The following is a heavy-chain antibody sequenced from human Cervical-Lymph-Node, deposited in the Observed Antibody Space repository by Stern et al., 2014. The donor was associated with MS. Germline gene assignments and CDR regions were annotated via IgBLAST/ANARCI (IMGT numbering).Heavy chain of an antibody. Sequence: VQLGESGGGWVKPAGSLRLSCKGSGFTFSDYYMSWIRQATGKGLEWPSNMSGGSTLFNYADSLKVRFTISRDNAKNSLYLQIDSLRTEDTAVYYCARVRGRHYFDSWGQGTLLTVSS. CDR1: GFTFSDYY. J-gene: IGHJ4*02. CDR2: MSGGSTLF. CDR3: ARVRGRHYFDS. V-gene: IGHV3-11*01.